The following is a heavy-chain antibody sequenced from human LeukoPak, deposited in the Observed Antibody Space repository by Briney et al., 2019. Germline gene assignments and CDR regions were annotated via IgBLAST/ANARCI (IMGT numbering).Heavy chain of an antibody. D-gene: IGHD3-10*01. Sequence: GGSLRLSCAASGLTFRSYGMHWVRQAPGKGLEWVAVIRDDGSNKYYADSAKGRFTISRDNSKNTLYLQMNSLRVEDTAVYYCAKDQAGYGRGYFDSWGQGTLVTVSS. CDR1: GLTFRSYG. CDR2: IRDDGSNK. CDR3: AKDQAGYGRGYFDS. V-gene: IGHV3-30*02. J-gene: IGHJ4*02.